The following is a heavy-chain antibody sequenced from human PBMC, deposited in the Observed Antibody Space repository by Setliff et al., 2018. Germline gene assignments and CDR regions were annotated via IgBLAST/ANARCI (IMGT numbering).Heavy chain of an antibody. Sequence: SETLSLTCAVSGVSVNSLTWWSWVRQSPGKGLEWIGHIYHDGNTKSYPSVHFNQSLKSRVTMSVDKSKNQFSLRLTSVPAADTAVYYCARGGLAAAATHWGQGTLVTVSS. D-gene: IGHD6-13*01. CDR3: ARGGLAAAATH. V-gene: IGHV4-4*02. CDR2: IYHDGNT. J-gene: IGHJ4*02. CDR1: GVSVNSLTW.